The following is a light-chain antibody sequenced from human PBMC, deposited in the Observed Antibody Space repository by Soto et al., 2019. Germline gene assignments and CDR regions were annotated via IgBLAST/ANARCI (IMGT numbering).Light chain of an antibody. V-gene: IGLV2-14*03. CDR2: DVS. CDR1: SSDIGGYTD. Sequence: QSALTQPASVSGSPGQSITISCTGASSDIGGYTDVSWYSWYQHHPGKAPKLIIHDVSHRPSGVSNRFSGSKSGNTASLTISGLQADDEADYSCSSYTSTITVFGTGTKVTVL. J-gene: IGLJ1*01. CDR3: SSYTSTITV.